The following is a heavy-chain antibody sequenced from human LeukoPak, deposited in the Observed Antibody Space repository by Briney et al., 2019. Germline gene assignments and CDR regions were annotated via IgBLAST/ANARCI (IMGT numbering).Heavy chain of an antibody. CDR1: GFTFSSYA. J-gene: IGHJ4*02. V-gene: IGHV3-23*01. Sequence: GGSLRLSCAASGFTFSSYAMSWVRQAPGKGLEWVSAISGGGGSTYYADSVKGRFTISRDNSKNTLYLQMNSLRAEDTAVYYCAKDRVDTAMVGIFDYWGQGTLVTVSS. CDR2: ISGGGGST. D-gene: IGHD5-18*01. CDR3: AKDRVDTAMVGIFDY.